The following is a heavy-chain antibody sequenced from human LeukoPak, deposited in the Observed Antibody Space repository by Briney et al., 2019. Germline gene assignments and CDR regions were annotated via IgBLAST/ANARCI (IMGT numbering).Heavy chain of an antibody. V-gene: IGHV3-74*01. J-gene: IGHJ5*02. D-gene: IGHD2-15*01. Sequence: GGSLRLSCAASGFTFKLYWMHWVRQVPGKRPEWVSRINDDGSDTIYADSVRGRFTISRDDAKNTVYLQMNNLRAEDTAVCYCVRGGPSTWSWGQGTLVTVSS. CDR1: GFTFKLYW. CDR3: VRGGPSTWS. CDR2: INDDGSDT.